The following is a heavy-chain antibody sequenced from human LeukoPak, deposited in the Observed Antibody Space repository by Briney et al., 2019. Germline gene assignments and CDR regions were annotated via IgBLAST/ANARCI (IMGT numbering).Heavy chain of an antibody. J-gene: IGHJ4*02. Sequence: RSSETLSLTCTVSGGSISSYYWSWIRQPAGKGLEWIGRIYTSGSTNYSPSLKSRVTMSVETSKNQFFLNINPVEPPDTAVYYCARGNHYDSSGRFDYWGQGTLVTVSS. CDR1: GGSISSYY. CDR2: IYTSGST. D-gene: IGHD3-22*01. V-gene: IGHV4-4*07. CDR3: ARGNHYDSSGRFDY.